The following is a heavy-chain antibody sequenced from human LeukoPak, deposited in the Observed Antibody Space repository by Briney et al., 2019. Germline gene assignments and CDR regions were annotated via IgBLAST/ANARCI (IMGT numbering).Heavy chain of an antibody. CDR2: ITSSGATT. Sequence: GGSLRLSCAASGFTISTYAMTWVRQAPGRGLEWVSSITSSGATTYYADSVKGRFTISRDISKNTLYLQMNSLTAEDSAVYYCAKEFIAGDGHVDCDSWGQGTLVTVSS. CDR3: AKEFIAGDGHVDCDS. CDR1: GFTISTYA. J-gene: IGHJ4*02. D-gene: IGHD5-24*01. V-gene: IGHV3-23*01.